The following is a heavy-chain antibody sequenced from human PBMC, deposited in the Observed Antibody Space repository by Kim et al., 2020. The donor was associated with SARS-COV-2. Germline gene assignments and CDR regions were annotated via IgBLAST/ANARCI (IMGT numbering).Heavy chain of an antibody. Sequence: GGSLRLSCAASGFTFSSYGMHWVRQAPGKGLEWVAVISYDGSNKYYADSVKGRFTISRDNSKNTLYLQMNSLRAEDTAVYYCAKLYVTGYSSILKESDA. D-gene: IGHD6-13*01. J-gene: IGHJ3*01. V-gene: IGHV3-30*18. CDR3: AKLYVTGYSSILKESDA. CDR2: ISYDGSNK. CDR1: GFTFSSYG.